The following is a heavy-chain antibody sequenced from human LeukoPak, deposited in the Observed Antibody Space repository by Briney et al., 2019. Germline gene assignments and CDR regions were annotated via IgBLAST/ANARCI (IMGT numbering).Heavy chain of an antibody. J-gene: IGHJ4*02. V-gene: IGHV3-30*04. CDR3: AKDIDYDILTGYDY. CDR2: ISYDGSNE. D-gene: IGHD3-9*01. CDR1: GFTFSSYV. Sequence: GGSLRLSCAASGFTFSSYVMHWVRQAPGKGLEWVAIISYDGSNEYYADSVKGRFTISRDNSKNTLYLQMNSLRAEDTALYYCAKDIDYDILTGYDYWGQGTLVTVSS.